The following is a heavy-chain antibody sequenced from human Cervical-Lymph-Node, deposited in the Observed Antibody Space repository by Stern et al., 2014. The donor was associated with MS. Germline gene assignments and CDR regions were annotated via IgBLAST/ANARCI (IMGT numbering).Heavy chain of an antibody. Sequence: VQPVESGAEVKKPGASVKVSCKASGYTFTSHDINWVRQAPGQGLEWMGWMNPNSGNTGYAQKFQGRVTMTRNTSISTAYMELSSLRSEDTAVYYCARGDYSNYYYYFAMDVWGQGTTVTVSS. J-gene: IGHJ6*02. D-gene: IGHD4-11*01. CDR3: ARGDYSNYYYYFAMDV. CDR2: MNPNSGNT. V-gene: IGHV1-8*01. CDR1: GYTFTSHD.